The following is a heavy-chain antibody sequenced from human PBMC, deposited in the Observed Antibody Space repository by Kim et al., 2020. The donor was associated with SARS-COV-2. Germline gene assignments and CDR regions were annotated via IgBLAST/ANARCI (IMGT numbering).Heavy chain of an antibody. Sequence: KSRVTISVDTSKNQFSLKLSSVTAADTAVYYCARALYSSGWFEVYYGMDVWGQGTTVTVSS. V-gene: IGHV4-34*01. CDR3: ARALYSSGWFEVYYGMDV. D-gene: IGHD6-19*01. J-gene: IGHJ6*02.